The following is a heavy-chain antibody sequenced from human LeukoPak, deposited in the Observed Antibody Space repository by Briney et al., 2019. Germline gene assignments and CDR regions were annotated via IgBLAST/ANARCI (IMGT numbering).Heavy chain of an antibody. D-gene: IGHD6-6*01. CDR3: AGDPYSSTWSYGMDV. J-gene: IGHJ6*02. CDR2: IKQDGSEE. CDR1: GFTFSSYW. Sequence: GGSLRLSCAASGFTFSSYWMSWVRQAPGKGLEWVANIKQDGSEEVYVDSVKGRFTISRDNAKNSLFLQMNTLRAEDTAVYYCAGDPYSSTWSYGMDVWGQGTTVTVSS. V-gene: IGHV3-7*05.